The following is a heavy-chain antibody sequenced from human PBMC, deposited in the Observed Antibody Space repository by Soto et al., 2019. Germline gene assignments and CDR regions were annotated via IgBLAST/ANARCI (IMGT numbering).Heavy chain of an antibody. CDR3: ATSNWFDP. CDR1: GGSISSRGCY. CDR2: IYNSGGT. J-gene: IGHJ5*02. V-gene: IGHV4-39*01. Sequence: QLQLQESGPGLVKPSETLSVTCTVSGGSISSRGCYWGWIRQPPGKGLEWIGTIYNSGGTYYNPSLKSRVTISVDTSKTQFSLKLSSVTAAATAVYYCATSNWFDPWGQGTLVTVSS.